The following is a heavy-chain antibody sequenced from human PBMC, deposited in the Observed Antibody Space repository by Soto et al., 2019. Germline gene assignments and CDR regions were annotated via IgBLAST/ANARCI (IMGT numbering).Heavy chain of an antibody. CDR2: IIPIFGTA. V-gene: IGHV1-69*06. D-gene: IGHD1-26*01. CDR3: ARDLGATGPFDY. Sequence: QVQLVQSGAEVKKPGSSVKVSCKASGGTFSSYAISWVRQGPGQGLEWMGGIIPIFGTANYAQKFQGRVKITADKSTSRAYMELSSLRSEDTAVYYCARDLGATGPFDYWGQGTLVTVSS. CDR1: GGTFSSYA. J-gene: IGHJ4*02.